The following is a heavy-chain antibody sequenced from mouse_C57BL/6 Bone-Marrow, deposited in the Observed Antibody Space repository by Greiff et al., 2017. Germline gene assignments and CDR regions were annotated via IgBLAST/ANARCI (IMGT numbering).Heavy chain of an antibody. D-gene: IGHD1-1*01. J-gene: IGHJ3*01. Sequence: VQLQQSGAELVKPGASVKISCKASGYAFSSYWMNWVKQRPGKGLEWIGQIYPGDGDTNYNGKFKGKATLTVDKSSSTAYMQLSSLPAEDAAVYFCAIWVTTVVAPGFAYWGQGTLVTVSA. CDR3: AIWVTTVVAPGFAY. V-gene: IGHV1-80*01. CDR2: IYPGDGDT. CDR1: GYAFSSYW.